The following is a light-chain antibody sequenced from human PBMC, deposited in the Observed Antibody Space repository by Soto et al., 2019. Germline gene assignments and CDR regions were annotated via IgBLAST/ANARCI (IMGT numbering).Light chain of an antibody. J-gene: IGLJ1*01. V-gene: IGLV2-23*01. CDR3: CSFVGSNTYV. Sequence: QSALTQPASVSGSPGQSITISCTGTNSDVGTYNLVSWYQHHPGKVPKVIIFEGSQRPSGVSNRFSGSQSGNTASLTISGLQAEDEADYYCCSFVGSNTYVFGTGTKLTV. CDR2: EGS. CDR1: NSDVGTYNL.